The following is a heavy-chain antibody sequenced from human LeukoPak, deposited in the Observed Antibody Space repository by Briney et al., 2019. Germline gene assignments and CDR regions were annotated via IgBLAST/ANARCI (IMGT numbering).Heavy chain of an antibody. CDR1: GGSISSYY. Sequence: SETLSLTCTVSGGSISSYYWSRIRQPAGKGLEWIGRIYTSGSITYNPSLKSRVSMSVDTSKNQFSLKLSSVTAADTAVYYCARDSGTTEEVKFDPWGQGTLVTVSS. V-gene: IGHV4-4*07. D-gene: IGHD3-10*01. CDR3: ARDSGTTEEVKFDP. CDR2: IYTSGSI. J-gene: IGHJ5*02.